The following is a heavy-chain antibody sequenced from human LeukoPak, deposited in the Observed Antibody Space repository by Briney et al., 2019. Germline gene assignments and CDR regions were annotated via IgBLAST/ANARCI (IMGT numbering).Heavy chain of an antibody. V-gene: IGHV3-20*04. CDR1: GFTFSSFA. D-gene: IGHD2-2*01. CDR2: INWNGGST. CDR3: AREGMDCSSTSCYSYYYYYMDV. Sequence: GGSLRLSCAASGFTFSSFAMTWVRQAPGKGLEWVSGINWNGGSTGYADSVKGRFTISRDNAKNSLYLQMNSLRAEDTALYYCAREGMDCSSTSCYSYYYYYMDVWGKGTTVTVSS. J-gene: IGHJ6*03.